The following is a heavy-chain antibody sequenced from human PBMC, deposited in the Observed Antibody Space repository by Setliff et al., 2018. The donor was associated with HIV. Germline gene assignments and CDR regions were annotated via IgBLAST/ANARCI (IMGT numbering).Heavy chain of an antibody. Sequence: LRLSCAASGFTFSSYAMNWVRQAPGKGLEWVSAISGSGGSTYYADSVKGRFTISRDNSKNTLYLQMNSLRAEDTAVYYCARDRHYDYFYYGMDVWGQGTTVTV. J-gene: IGHJ6*02. CDR2: ISGSGGST. D-gene: IGHD5-12*01. CDR1: GFTFSSYA. CDR3: ARDRHYDYFYYGMDV. V-gene: IGHV3-23*01.